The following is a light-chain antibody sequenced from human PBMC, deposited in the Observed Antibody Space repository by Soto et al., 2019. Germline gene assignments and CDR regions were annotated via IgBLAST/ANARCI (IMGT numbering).Light chain of an antibody. CDR1: QGISTY. Sequence: DIQMTQSPSSLSESAGDRVTIACLASQGISTYLNWYQQKPGKAPKLLIYAASSLQSGVPSRFSGSGSETDFTLTISSLQPEDFATYSCQQSYNTTWTFGQGTKVDI. J-gene: IGKJ1*01. CDR3: QQSYNTTWT. V-gene: IGKV1-39*01. CDR2: AAS.